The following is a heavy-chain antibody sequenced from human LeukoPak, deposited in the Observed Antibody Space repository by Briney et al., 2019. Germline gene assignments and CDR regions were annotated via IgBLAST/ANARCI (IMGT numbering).Heavy chain of an antibody. CDR1: GGSISSGSYY. Sequence: NPSETLSLTCTVSGGSISSGSYYWSWIREPAGKGLEWIGRIYTSGSTNYNPSLKSRVTISVDTSKNQFSLKLSSVTAADTAVYYCAREAGYYYYMDVWGKGTTVTVSS. V-gene: IGHV4-61*02. CDR2: IYTSGST. CDR3: AREAGYYYYMDV. J-gene: IGHJ6*03.